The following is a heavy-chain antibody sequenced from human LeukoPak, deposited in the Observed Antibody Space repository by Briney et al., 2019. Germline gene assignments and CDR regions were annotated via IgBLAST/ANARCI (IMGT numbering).Heavy chain of an antibody. V-gene: IGHV3-66*01. CDR2: IYSGGST. Sequence: GGSLRLSCAASGFTVSSNYMSWVRQAPGKGLEWVSVIYSGGSTYYADSVKGRFTISRDNSKNTLYLQMNSLRAEDTAVYYCARETSGLTMVPFANWGQGTLVTVSS. CDR3: ARETSGLTMVPFAN. D-gene: IGHD3-10*01. CDR1: GFTVSSNY. J-gene: IGHJ4*02.